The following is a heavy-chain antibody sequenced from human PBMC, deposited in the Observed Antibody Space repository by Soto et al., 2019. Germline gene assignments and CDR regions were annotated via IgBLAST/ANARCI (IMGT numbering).Heavy chain of an antibody. CDR3: VRVVAHYDGSYRTIDY. Sequence: GGSLRLSCAASGFSFSSYWMHWVRQAPGKGLVWVSRINLDGSSTNYADSVKGRFTISRDNAKNTVYLQMNSLRAEDTAVYYCVRVVAHYDGSYRTIDYWGQGTLVTVSS. D-gene: IGHD3-10*01. V-gene: IGHV3-74*01. CDR1: GFSFSSYW. J-gene: IGHJ4*02. CDR2: INLDGSST.